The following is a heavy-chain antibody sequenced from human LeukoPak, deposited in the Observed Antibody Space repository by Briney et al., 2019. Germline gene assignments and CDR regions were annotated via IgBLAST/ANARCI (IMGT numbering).Heavy chain of an antibody. CDR1: GYTLTELS. CDR2: FDPEDGEI. J-gene: IGHJ4*02. Sequence: ASVKVSCKVSGYTLTELSMHWVRQAPGKGLEWMGGFDPEDGEIIYAQKFQGRVTMTEDTPTDTAYMELSSLRSEDTAVYYCATVGITGTTGFNYWGQGTLVTVSS. D-gene: IGHD1-7*01. V-gene: IGHV1-24*01. CDR3: ATVGITGTTGFNY.